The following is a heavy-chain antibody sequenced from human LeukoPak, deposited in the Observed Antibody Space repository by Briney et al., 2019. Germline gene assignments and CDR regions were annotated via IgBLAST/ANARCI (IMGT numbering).Heavy chain of an antibody. CDR3: AGAEIYNNYGFDP. D-gene: IGHD4-11*01. CDR2: INAGNGNT. CDR1: GYTFTSYA. J-gene: IGHJ5*02. Sequence: ASVKVSCKASGYTFTSYAMHWVRQAPGQRLEWMGWINAGNGNTKYSQKFQGRVTITRDTSASTAYMELSSLRSEDTAVYYCAGAEIYNNYGFDPWGQGTLVTVSS. V-gene: IGHV1-3*01.